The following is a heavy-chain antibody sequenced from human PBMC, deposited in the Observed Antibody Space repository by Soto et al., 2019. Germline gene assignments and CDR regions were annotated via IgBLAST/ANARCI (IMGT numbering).Heavy chain of an antibody. J-gene: IGHJ4*02. CDR1: GGSISSGDYY. D-gene: IGHD1-26*01. Sequence: SETLSLTCTVSGGSISSGDYYWSWIRQPPGKGLEWIGYIYYSGSTYYNPSLKSRVTISVDTSKNQFSLKLSSVTAADTAVYYCAAGYSGSYGILFDYWGQGTLVTVSS. CDR2: IYYSGST. V-gene: IGHV4-30-4*01. CDR3: AAGYSGSYGILFDY.